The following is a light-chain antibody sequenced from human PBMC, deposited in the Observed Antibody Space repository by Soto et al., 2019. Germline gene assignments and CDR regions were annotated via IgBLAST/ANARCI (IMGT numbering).Light chain of an antibody. J-gene: IGLJ1*01. CDR1: SSDVGGYNY. CDR3: SSYTSSSTPYV. V-gene: IGLV2-14*01. CDR2: EVS. Sequence: QSALTQPASVSGSPGQSITISFTVTSSDVGGYNYVSWYQQHPGKAPKLMIYEVSNRPSGVSNRFSGSKSGNTASLTISGLQAEDEADYYCSSYTSSSTPYVFGTGTKLTVL.